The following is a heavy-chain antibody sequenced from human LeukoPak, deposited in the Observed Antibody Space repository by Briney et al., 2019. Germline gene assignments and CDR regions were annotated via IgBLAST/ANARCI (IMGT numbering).Heavy chain of an antibody. D-gene: IGHD1-14*01. Sequence: GGSLRLSCAASGFTFSSYWMNWVRQAPGKGLEWVSVTYSGGTTYYADSVKGSFTISRDNSKNTLYLQMNSLRVEDTAVYYCARGTITGYYFDYWGQGTLVTVSS. V-gene: IGHV3-66*01. J-gene: IGHJ4*02. CDR2: TYSGGTT. CDR1: GFTFSSYW. CDR3: ARGTITGYYFDY.